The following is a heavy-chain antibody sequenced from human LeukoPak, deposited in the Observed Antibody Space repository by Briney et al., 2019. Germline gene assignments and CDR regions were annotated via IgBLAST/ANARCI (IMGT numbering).Heavy chain of an antibody. J-gene: IGHJ5*02. V-gene: IGHV1-46*02. Sequence: ASVTLSCKASPYTFDKYYIHWVRQAPGQGLEWMGVINPSGRSTSYAQQFQGRVTVTRDTSTSTVYMDLSSLRSEDSAVYYCARDSLELQRRNWFDPWGQGTLVTVSS. CDR1: PYTFDKYY. CDR3: ARDSLELQRRNWFDP. CDR2: INPSGRST. D-gene: IGHD1-7*01.